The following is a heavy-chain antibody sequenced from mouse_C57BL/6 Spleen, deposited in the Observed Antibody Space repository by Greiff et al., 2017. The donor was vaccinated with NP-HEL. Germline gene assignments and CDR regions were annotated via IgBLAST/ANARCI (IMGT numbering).Heavy chain of an antibody. J-gene: IGHJ1*03. CDR3: ARGGGHYYGSSNWYFDV. Sequence: EVKLQESGGGLVKPGGSLKLSCAASGFTFSSYAMSWVRQTPEKRLEWVATISDGGSYTYYPDNVKGRFTISRDNAKNNLYLQMSHLKSEDTAMYYCARGGGHYYGSSNWYFDVWGTGTTVTVSS. CDR1: GFTFSSYA. V-gene: IGHV5-4*03. CDR2: ISDGGSYT. D-gene: IGHD1-1*01.